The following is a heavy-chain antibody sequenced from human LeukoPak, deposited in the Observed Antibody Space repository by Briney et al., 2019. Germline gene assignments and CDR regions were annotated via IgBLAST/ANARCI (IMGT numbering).Heavy chain of an antibody. V-gene: IGHV4-34*01. J-gene: IGHJ4*02. CDR1: GGSFSGYY. Sequence: SETLSLTCAVYGGSFSGYYWSWIRQPPGKGLEWIGEINHSGSTNYNPSLKSRVTISVDTSKNQFSLKLSSVTAADTAVYYCARGIQNVRLLDYWGQGTLVTVSS. CDR2: INHSGST. CDR3: ARGIQNVRLLDY. D-gene: IGHD5-12*01.